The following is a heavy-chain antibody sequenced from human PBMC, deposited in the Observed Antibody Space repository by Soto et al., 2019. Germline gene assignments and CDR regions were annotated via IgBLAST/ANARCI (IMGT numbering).Heavy chain of an antibody. D-gene: IGHD3-10*01. Sequence: TLSVTCHVSGAPIKTGDDYWNWIRQPPGKGLEWIGYVFYSGATNYSPSLKSRAAISMDTSKNQFSLSLTSVTAADTAVYYCARAGFSYGHLLFWGQGIRVTVSS. CDR3: ARAGFSYGHLLF. J-gene: IGHJ4*02. V-gene: IGHV4-30-4*01. CDR1: GAPIKTGDDY. CDR2: VFYSGAT.